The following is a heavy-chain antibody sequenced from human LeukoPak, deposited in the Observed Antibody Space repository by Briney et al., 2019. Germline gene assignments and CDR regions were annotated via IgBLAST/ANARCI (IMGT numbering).Heavy chain of an antibody. D-gene: IGHD6-19*01. CDR3: ARAVAGTFYYYYYMDV. CDR2: IKQDGSEK. J-gene: IGHJ6*03. CDR1: GSTFRNHA. V-gene: IGHV3-7*01. Sequence: SGGSLRLSCAASGSTFRNHAIHWVRQAPGKGLEWVANIKQDGSEKYYVDSVKGRFTISRDNAKNSLYLQMNSLRAEDTAVYYCARAVAGTFYYYYYMDVWGKGTTVTVSS.